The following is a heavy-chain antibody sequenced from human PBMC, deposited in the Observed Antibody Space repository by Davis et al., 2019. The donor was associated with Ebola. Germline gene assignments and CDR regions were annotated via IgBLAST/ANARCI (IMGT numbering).Heavy chain of an antibody. D-gene: IGHD3-16*01. CDR1: GYSLRELS. V-gene: IGHV1-24*01. J-gene: IGHJ4*02. Sequence: AASVKVSCKVSGYSLRELSIHWVRQTPAKGLEWMGTFDPEDGETISAQKFQDRVSMTEDTSTDTAYMTLNSLTSDDTAIYYCTMGGITGGFDYWGQGTLVTVSS. CDR3: TMGGITGGFDY. CDR2: FDPEDGET.